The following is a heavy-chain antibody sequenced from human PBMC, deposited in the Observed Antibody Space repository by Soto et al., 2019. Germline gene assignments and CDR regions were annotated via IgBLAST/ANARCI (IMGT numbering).Heavy chain of an antibody. J-gene: IGHJ4*02. Sequence: SETLSLTCAVSGVSISSSNWWSWVRQPPGKGLEWIGEIYHSGDTNYNPSLKSRVTISVDKSKNQFSLKLNSVTAADTAVYYCASKYGSGSYYVDYWGQGTLATVSS. CDR1: GVSISSSNW. V-gene: IGHV4-4*02. CDR3: ASKYGSGSYYVDY. CDR2: IYHSGDT. D-gene: IGHD3-10*01.